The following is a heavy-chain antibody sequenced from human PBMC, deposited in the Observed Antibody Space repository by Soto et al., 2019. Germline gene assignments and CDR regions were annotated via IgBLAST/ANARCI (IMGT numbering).Heavy chain of an antibody. CDR1: GFPFRNYA. J-gene: IGHJ4*02. D-gene: IGHD2-2*01. Sequence: EVQLLESGGGMVQPGGSLRLSCAASGFPFRNYAMSWVRQAPGKGLEWVSDFSGSGGSKYYVDSVKGRFTISRDNSKNTQSLQMNSLRAGDTAVYYCSRERCDSTSCPFDYWGQGTLFTVAS. V-gene: IGHV3-23*01. CDR3: SRERCDSTSCPFDY. CDR2: FSGSGGSK.